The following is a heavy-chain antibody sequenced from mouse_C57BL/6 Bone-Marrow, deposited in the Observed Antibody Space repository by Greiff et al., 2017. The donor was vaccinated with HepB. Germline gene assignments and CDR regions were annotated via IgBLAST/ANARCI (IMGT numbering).Heavy chain of an antibody. Sequence: VQLQQSGAELAKPGASVKLSCKASGYTFTSYWMHWVKQRPGQGLEWIGYINPSSGYTKYNQKFKDKATLTADKYSSTAYMQLSSLTYEDAAVYYCARSDGYLTWFAYWGQGTLVTVSA. CDR3: ARSDGYLTWFAY. V-gene: IGHV1-7*01. CDR2: INPSSGYT. CDR1: GYTFTSYW. J-gene: IGHJ3*01. D-gene: IGHD2-3*01.